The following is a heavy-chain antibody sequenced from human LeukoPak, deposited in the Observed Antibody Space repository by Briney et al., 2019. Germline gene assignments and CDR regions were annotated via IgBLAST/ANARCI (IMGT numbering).Heavy chain of an antibody. CDR3: ARGGGEVDY. D-gene: IGHD3-16*01. CDR2: INSSSSYI. CDR1: GFTFSSYS. V-gene: IGHV3-21*01. Sequence: GGSLRLSCAASGFTFSSYSMNWVRQAPGKGLDWVSSINSSSSYIYYADSVKGRFTISRDNAKNSLYLQMNSLRAEDTAVFYCARGGGEVDYWGQGTLVTVSS. J-gene: IGHJ4*02.